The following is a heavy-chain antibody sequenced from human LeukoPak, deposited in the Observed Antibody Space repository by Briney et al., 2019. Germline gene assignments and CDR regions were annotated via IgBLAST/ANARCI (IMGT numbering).Heavy chain of an antibody. D-gene: IGHD2-2*01. Sequence: GRSLRLSCAASGFTFDVYAMHWVRQAPGKGLEWVSGISWNSGSIGYADSVKGRFTISRDNAKNSLYLQMNSLRAEDTALYYCAKALTAVVVPAATDYWGQGTLVTVSS. CDR3: AKALTAVVVPAATDY. CDR1: GFTFDVYA. CDR2: ISWNSGSI. V-gene: IGHV3-9*01. J-gene: IGHJ4*02.